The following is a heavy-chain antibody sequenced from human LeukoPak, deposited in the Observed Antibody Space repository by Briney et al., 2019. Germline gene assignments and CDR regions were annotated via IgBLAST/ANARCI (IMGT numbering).Heavy chain of an antibody. CDR2: ISSSSSYI. Sequence: PGGSLRLSCAASGFTFSSYSMNWVRQAPGKGLEWVSSISSSSSYIYYADSVKGRFTISRDNAKNSLYLQMNSLKTEDTAMYYCTTPNGSPRRDAFDIWGQGTMVTVSS. D-gene: IGHD1-26*01. CDR3: TTPNGSPRRDAFDI. J-gene: IGHJ3*02. V-gene: IGHV3-21*03. CDR1: GFTFSSYS.